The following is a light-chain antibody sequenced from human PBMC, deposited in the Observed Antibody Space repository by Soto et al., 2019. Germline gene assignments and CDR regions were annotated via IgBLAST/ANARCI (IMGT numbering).Light chain of an antibody. CDR2: EVT. Sequence: QSVLTQPAAVSGSPGQSIAISCTGSSSDVGIYNYVSWYQQHPGKVPKLIIYEVTNRPSGVSNRFSGSKSGATASLTISGLQAEDEADYYCSSCTTSSTRVSGTGTKVAVL. J-gene: IGLJ1*01. V-gene: IGLV2-14*01. CDR1: SSDVGIYNY. CDR3: SSCTTSSTRV.